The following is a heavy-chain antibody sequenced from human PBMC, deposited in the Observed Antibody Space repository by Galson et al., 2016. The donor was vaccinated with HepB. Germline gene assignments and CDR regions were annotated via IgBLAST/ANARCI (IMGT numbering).Heavy chain of an antibody. V-gene: IGHV3-30*18. CDR1: GFIFSSYG. Sequence: SLRLSCADSGFIFSSYGMHWVRQAPGKGLEWVAVISSDESDKYYGDSVKGRFTISRDNSKNTLYLQMNSLRAEDTAVYYCAKGGYDLLTGYLGAFDIWGQGTLVTVSS. CDR2: ISSDESDK. CDR3: AKGGYDLLTGYLGAFDI. D-gene: IGHD3-9*01. J-gene: IGHJ3*02.